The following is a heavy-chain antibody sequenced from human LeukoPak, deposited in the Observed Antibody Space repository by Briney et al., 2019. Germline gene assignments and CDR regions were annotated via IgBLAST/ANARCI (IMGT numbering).Heavy chain of an antibody. V-gene: IGHV3-74*01. D-gene: IGHD3-10*01. CDR3: ARDQRGYFDY. J-gene: IGHJ4*02. CDR1: GFTFSNYW. Sequence: GGSLRLSCAASGFTFSNYWMHWVRQAPGKGLVWVSRINSDGINTSYADSVKGRFTISRDNAKNTLNLQMNSLRAEDTAVYYCARDQRGYFDYWGQGTLVTVSS. CDR2: INSDGINT.